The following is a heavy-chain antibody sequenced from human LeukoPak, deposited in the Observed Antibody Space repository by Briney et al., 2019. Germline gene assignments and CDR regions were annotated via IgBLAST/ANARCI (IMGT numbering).Heavy chain of an antibody. CDR2: INHSGST. Sequence: SETLSLTCAVYGGSFSGYYWSWIRQPPGKGLEWIGEINHSGSTNYNPSLKSRVTISVDTSKNQFSLKLGSVTAADTAVYYCARTSGARIRLASPNFDYWGQGTLVTVSS. CDR3: ARTSGARIRLASPNFDY. D-gene: IGHD1-26*01. CDR1: GGSFSGYY. J-gene: IGHJ4*02. V-gene: IGHV4-34*01.